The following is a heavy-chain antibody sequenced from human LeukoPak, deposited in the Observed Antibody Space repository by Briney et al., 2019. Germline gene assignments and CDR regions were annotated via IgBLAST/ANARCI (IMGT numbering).Heavy chain of an antibody. D-gene: IGHD1-26*01. Sequence: GGSLRLSCAASGFTFSSYWMHWVRQAPGKGLVWVSRINSDGSSTSYADSVKGRYTISRDNAKNTLYLQMNSLRAEDTAVYYCASLLRGATRDYWGQGTLVTVSS. CDR1: GFTFSSYW. J-gene: IGHJ4*02. CDR2: INSDGSST. V-gene: IGHV3-74*01. CDR3: ASLLRGATRDY.